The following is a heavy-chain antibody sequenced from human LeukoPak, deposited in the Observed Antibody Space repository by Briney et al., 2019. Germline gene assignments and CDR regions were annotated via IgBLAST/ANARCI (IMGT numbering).Heavy chain of an antibody. Sequence: SETLSLTCSVSGYSISNAYYWGWIRQPPGKGLEWIGEINHSGSTNYNPSLKSRVTISVDTSKNQFSLKLSSVTAADTAVYYCARIAEHYYFDYWGQGTLVTVSS. J-gene: IGHJ4*02. CDR3: ARIAEHYYFDY. CDR2: INHSGST. D-gene: IGHD3-3*02. V-gene: IGHV4-38-2*02. CDR1: GYSISNAYY.